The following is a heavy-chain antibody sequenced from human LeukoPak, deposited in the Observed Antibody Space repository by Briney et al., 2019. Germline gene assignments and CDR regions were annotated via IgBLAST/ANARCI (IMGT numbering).Heavy chain of an antibody. CDR3: ATYSILNAREFRY. Sequence: GGSLRLSCAGSGFTFSSSWMGWVRQAPGKGLEWVANVQHIGGETYYVDSVKGRFTISRDNAKNSVYLQMNSLGADDTAVYYCATYSILNAREFRYWGQGTLVTVTS. V-gene: IGHV3-7*01. D-gene: IGHD4-11*01. CDR2: VQHIGGET. J-gene: IGHJ1*01. CDR1: GFTFSSSW.